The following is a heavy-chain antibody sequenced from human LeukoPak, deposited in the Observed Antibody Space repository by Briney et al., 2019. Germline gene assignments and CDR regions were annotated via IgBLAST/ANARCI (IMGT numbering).Heavy chain of an antibody. J-gene: IGHJ4*02. D-gene: IGHD3-22*01. CDR3: ARRVPNQVVTDYFDY. CDR2: IKQDGSEK. CDR1: GFTFSSYW. Sequence: GGSLRLSCAASGFTFSSYWMNWVRQAPGKGLEWVANIKQDGSEKYYLDSVKGRFTISRDNAKNSLFLQMNSLRAEDTAVYYCARRVPNQVVTDYFDYWGQGTLVTVSS. V-gene: IGHV3-7*01.